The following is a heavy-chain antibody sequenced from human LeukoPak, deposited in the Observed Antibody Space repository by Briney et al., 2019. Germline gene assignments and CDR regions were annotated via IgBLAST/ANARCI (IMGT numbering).Heavy chain of an antibody. CDR1: GGSFSGYY. CDR3: ATRAKYSGSYYPLDY. J-gene: IGHJ4*02. V-gene: IGHV4-34*01. Sequence: SETLSLTCAVYGGSFSGYYWSWIRQPPGKGLEWIGEINHSGSTNYNPSLKSRVTISVDTSKNQFSLKLSSVTAADTAGYYCATRAKYSGSYYPLDYWGQGTLVTVSS. D-gene: IGHD1-26*01. CDR2: INHSGST.